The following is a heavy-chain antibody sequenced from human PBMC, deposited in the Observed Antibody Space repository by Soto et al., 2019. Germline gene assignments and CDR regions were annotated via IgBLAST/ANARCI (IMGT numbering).Heavy chain of an antibody. J-gene: IGHJ4*02. CDR1: GFTFSSFA. CDR2: ISGSGRTT. CDR3: AGKGGYYYSSDY. V-gene: IGHV3-23*01. D-gene: IGHD5-12*01. Sequence: GGSLRLSCAASGFTFSSFAMTWVRQAPGKGLEWVSGISGSGRTTYYADSVKGRSTISRDNSKNTLFLQMTSLRAEDTAVYFCAGKGGYYYSSDYWGQGTLVTVSS.